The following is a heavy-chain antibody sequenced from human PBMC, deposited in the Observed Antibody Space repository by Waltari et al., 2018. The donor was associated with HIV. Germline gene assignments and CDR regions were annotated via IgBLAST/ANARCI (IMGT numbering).Heavy chain of an antibody. Sequence: EVQLLESGGGLVQPGGYLRLSCAASGFTFSSYAMSWVRQAPGKGLEWVSAISGSGGSTYYADSVKGRFTISRDNSKNTLYLQMNSLRAEDTAVYYCAKDPPRTYSYGSPFDYWGQGTLVTVSS. CDR3: AKDPPRTYSYGSPFDY. CDR2: ISGSGGST. V-gene: IGHV3-23*01. J-gene: IGHJ4*02. D-gene: IGHD5-18*01. CDR1: GFTFSSYA.